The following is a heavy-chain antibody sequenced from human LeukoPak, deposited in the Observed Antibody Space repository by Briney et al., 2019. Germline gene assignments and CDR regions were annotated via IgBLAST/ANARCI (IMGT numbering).Heavy chain of an antibody. J-gene: IGHJ4*02. D-gene: IGHD3-10*01. Sequence: ASVKVSCKASGYTFTRYGISWVRQAPEQGLEWMGWISAYNGNTNYAQKLQGRVTMTTDTSTSTAYMELRSLRSDDTAVYYCARGGNGSGSYYKPKPFDYWGQGTLVTVSS. CDR1: GYTFTRYG. V-gene: IGHV1-18*01. CDR3: ARGGNGSGSYYKPKPFDY. CDR2: ISAYNGNT.